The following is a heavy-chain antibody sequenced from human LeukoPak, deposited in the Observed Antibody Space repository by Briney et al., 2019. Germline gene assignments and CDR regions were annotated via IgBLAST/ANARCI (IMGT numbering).Heavy chain of an antibody. Sequence: SETLSLTGTVSGGSISSYYWSWIRQPPGKGLEWIGYIYYSGSTNYNPSLKSRVTISVDTSKNQFSLKLSSVTAADTAVYYCARESYDILTGYPDAFDIWGQGTMVTVSS. J-gene: IGHJ3*02. V-gene: IGHV4-59*01. D-gene: IGHD3-9*01. CDR3: ARESYDILTGYPDAFDI. CDR2: IYYSGST. CDR1: GGSISSYY.